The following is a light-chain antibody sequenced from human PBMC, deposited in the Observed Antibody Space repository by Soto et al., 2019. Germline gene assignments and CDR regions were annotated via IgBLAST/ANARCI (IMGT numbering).Light chain of an antibody. CDR1: SSDIGTYNL. CDR3: CSYAGSGTDNYV. CDR2: EGI. Sequence: QSALTQPVSVSGSPGQSMTISCTGTSSDIGTYNLVSWYQHYSGKAPKLMIYEGIKRPSGVSNRFSGSKPGNTAFLTISGLQDEDEAEYYCCSYAGSGTDNYVFGSGTKLTVL. V-gene: IGLV2-23*01. J-gene: IGLJ1*01.